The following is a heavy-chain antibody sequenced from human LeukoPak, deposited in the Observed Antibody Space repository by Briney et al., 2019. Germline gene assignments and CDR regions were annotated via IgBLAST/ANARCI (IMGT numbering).Heavy chain of an antibody. CDR1: GFTFSSYA. D-gene: IGHD4-17*01. V-gene: IGHV3-30-3*01. CDR3: ASHYGDLKFDY. Sequence: GGALRLSCAASGFTFSSYAMHWVRQAPGKGLEWVAVISYDGSNKYYADSVKGRFTISRDNSKNTLYLQMNSLRAEDTAVYYCASHYGDLKFDYWGQGTLVTVSS. J-gene: IGHJ4*02. CDR2: ISYDGSNK.